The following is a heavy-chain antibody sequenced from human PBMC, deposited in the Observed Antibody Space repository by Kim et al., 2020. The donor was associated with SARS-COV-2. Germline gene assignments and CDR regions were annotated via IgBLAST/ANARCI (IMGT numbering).Heavy chain of an antibody. D-gene: IGHD3-16*02. CDR2: GTA. Sequence: GTANDAQQFQGRVTITADESTSTAYMELSSLRSEDTAVYYCARDSGGLSYWGQGTLVTVSS. CDR3: ARDSGGLSY. J-gene: IGHJ4*02. V-gene: IGHV1-69*01.